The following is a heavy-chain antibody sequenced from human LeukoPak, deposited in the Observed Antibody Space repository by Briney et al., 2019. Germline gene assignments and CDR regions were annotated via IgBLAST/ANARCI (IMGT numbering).Heavy chain of an antibody. Sequence: ASVKVSCKASGYTFTSYGINWVRQAPGQGLEWMGWISAYNGNTNYAQKLQGRVTMTTDTSTSTAYMELRSLRSDDTAVYYCAREGDPQTPLLWFGEHRGYFDYWGQGTLVTVSS. CDR3: AREGDPQTPLLWFGEHRGYFDY. CDR1: GYTFTSYG. D-gene: IGHD3-10*01. V-gene: IGHV1-18*01. CDR2: ISAYNGNT. J-gene: IGHJ4*02.